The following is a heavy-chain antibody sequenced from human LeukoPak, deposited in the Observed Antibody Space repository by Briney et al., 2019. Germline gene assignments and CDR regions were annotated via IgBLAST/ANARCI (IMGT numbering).Heavy chain of an antibody. V-gene: IGHV4-39*01. D-gene: IGHD1-26*01. Sequence: SETLSLTCTVSGGSIRNSNYHWGWIRQPPGKGLEWIGSIYHSGNTYYNPSLKSRVTISVDTSKNQFSLKLNSMTAADTAVYYCARLISGSPADYWGQGTLVTVSS. CDR3: ARLISGSPADY. J-gene: IGHJ4*02. CDR2: IYHSGNT. CDR1: GGSIRNSNYH.